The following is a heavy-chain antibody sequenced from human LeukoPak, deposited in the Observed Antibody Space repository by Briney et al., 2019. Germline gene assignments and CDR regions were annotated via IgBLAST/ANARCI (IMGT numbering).Heavy chain of an antibody. D-gene: IGHD3-9*01. J-gene: IGHJ5*02. CDR2: IKQDGSEK. V-gene: IGHV3-7*01. CDR3: ARHHTSYDILET. Sequence: GGSLRLSCAASGLTFGNNWMCWVRQAPGKGLEWVANIKQDGSEKYYVESVKGRFTISRDNAKNSVYLQMDSLRAEDTAVYFCARHHTSYDILETWGQGTLVTVSS. CDR1: GLTFGNNW.